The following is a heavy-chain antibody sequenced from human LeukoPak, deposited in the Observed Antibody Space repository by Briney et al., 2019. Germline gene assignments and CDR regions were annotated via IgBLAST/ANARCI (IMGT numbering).Heavy chain of an antibody. Sequence: GGSLRLSCAASGFTFSSYWMSWVRQAPGKGLEWVANIKQDGSEEYYVDSVKGRFTISRDNAKNSLYLQMNSLRAEDTAVYYCAREWGSSSEVYDYWGQGTLVTVSS. CDR1: GFTFSSYW. CDR3: AREWGSSSEVYDY. V-gene: IGHV3-7*01. CDR2: IKQDGSEE. D-gene: IGHD6-6*01. J-gene: IGHJ4*02.